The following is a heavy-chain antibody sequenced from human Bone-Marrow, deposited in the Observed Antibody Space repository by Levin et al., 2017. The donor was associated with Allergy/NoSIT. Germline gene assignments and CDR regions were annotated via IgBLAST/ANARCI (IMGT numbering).Heavy chain of an antibody. CDR1: GGSFSGYY. Sequence: SETLSLTCAVYGGSFSGYYWSWIRQPPGKGLEWIGEINHSGSTNYNPSLKSRVTISVDTSKNQFSLKLSSVTAADTAVYYCAVDLRGYSYGFAFDIWGQGTMVTVSS. D-gene: IGHD5-18*01. V-gene: IGHV4-34*01. CDR3: AVDLRGYSYGFAFDI. J-gene: IGHJ3*02. CDR2: INHSGST.